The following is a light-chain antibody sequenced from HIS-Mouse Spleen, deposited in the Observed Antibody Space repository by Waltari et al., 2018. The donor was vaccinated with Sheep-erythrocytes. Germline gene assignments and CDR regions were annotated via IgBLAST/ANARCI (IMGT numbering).Light chain of an antibody. J-gene: IGLJ2*01. Sequence: QSALTQPASVSGSPGQSITISCTGTSSDVGSYNLVSWYQQHPGKAPKPMIYEGSKRTSGVSNRFSSSKSGNTASLTISGLQAEDEADYYCCSYAGSSTLVFDGGTKLTVL. CDR1: SSDVGSYNL. CDR3: CSYAGSSTLV. CDR2: EGS. V-gene: IGLV2-23*01.